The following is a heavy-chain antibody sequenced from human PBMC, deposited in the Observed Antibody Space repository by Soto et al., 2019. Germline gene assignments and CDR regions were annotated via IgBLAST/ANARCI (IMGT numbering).Heavy chain of an antibody. Sequence: GESLKISCAASGFTFSSYAMHWVRQAPGKGLEWVAVISYDGSNKYYADSVKGRFTISRDNSKNTLYLQMNSLRAEDTAVYYCARDREYQLLAYFDYWGQGTLVTVSS. CDR1: GFTFSSYA. V-gene: IGHV3-30-3*01. J-gene: IGHJ4*02. D-gene: IGHD2-2*01. CDR3: ARDREYQLLAYFDY. CDR2: ISYDGSNK.